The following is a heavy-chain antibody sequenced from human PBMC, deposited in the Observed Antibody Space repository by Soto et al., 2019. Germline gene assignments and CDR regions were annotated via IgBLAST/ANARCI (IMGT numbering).Heavy chain of an antibody. V-gene: IGHV3-33*01. CDR3: AREQAAAGTNAFDI. J-gene: IGHJ3*02. CDR2: IWYDGSNK. Sequence: GGSLRLSCAASGFTFSSYGMHWVRQAPGKGLEWVAVIWYDGSNKYYADSVKGRFTISRDNSKNTLYLQMNSLRAEDTAVYYCAREQAAAGTNAFDIWGQGTMVTVSS. CDR1: GFTFSSYG. D-gene: IGHD6-13*01.